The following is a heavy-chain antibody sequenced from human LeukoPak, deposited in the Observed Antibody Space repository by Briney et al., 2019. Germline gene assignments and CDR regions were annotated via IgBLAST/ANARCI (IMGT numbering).Heavy chain of an antibody. CDR1: GYTFTSYG. V-gene: IGHV1-18*01. J-gene: IGHJ3*02. CDR2: ISAYNGNT. Sequence: ASVKVSCKASGYTFTSYGISWVRQAPGQGLEWMGWISAYNGNTNYAQKLQGRVTMTTDTSTSTAYMELRSLRSDDTAVYYCARHSSGSYPDAFDIWGQGTMVTVSS. CDR3: ARHSSGSYPDAFDI. D-gene: IGHD1-26*01.